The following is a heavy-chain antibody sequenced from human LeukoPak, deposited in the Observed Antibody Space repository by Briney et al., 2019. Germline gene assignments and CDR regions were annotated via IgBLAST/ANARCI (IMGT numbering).Heavy chain of an antibody. D-gene: IGHD4-23*01. CDR1: GGSISSSTNW. J-gene: IGHJ4*02. Sequence: ETLSLTCAVSGGSISSSTNWWSWVRQPPGKGLEWVANIKQDGSEIYYVDSVKGRFTISRDNAKNSLYLQTNSLRAEDTAVYYCARIEDYGGDSKWFEFWGQGTLVTVSS. V-gene: IGHV3-7*01. CDR3: ARIEDYGGDSKWFEF. CDR2: IKQDGSEI.